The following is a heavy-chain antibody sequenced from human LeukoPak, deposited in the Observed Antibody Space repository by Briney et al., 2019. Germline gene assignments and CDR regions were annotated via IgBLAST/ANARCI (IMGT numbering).Heavy chain of an antibody. J-gene: IGHJ4*02. Sequence: PGGSLRLSCAASGFTFSTYGMHWVRQAPGKGLEWVAFIRFDGSNKYYADSVKGRFTISRDNSKNTLYLQMNSLRAEDTAVYYCAKDGYSRSWFPGYHDYWGQGTLVTVSS. CDR3: AKDGYSRSWFPGYHDY. V-gene: IGHV3-30*02. CDR1: GFTFSTYG. CDR2: IRFDGSNK. D-gene: IGHD6-13*01.